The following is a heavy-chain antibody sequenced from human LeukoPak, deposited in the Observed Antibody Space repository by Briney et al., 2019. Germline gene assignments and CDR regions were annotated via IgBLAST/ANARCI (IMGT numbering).Heavy chain of an antibody. CDR3: ARVPDIFYDSSGSSGAFDI. CDR1: GGSISIYY. J-gene: IGHJ3*02. Sequence: SETLSLTCTVSGGSISIYYWSWIRQPPGKGLECIGYIYYSGSTNYNPSLKSRVTISVDTSKNQFSLKLSSMTAADTAVYYCARVPDIFYDSSGSSGAFDIWGQGTMVTVSS. CDR2: IYYSGST. D-gene: IGHD3-22*01. V-gene: IGHV4-59*01.